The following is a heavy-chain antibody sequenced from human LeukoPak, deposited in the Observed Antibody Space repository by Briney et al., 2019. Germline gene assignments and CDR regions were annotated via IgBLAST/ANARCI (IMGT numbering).Heavy chain of an antibody. CDR3: ARSSGSGSIYYYGMDV. V-gene: IGHV4-59*01. CDR2: IYYRGNT. J-gene: IGHJ6*02. D-gene: IGHD3-10*01. Sequence: SETLSLTCNVSGGSISSYYWSWVRQSPEKGLEWIGYIYYRGNTNYNPSLKSRGTISVDTSKNQFSLNLNSVTAADTAVYLCARSSGSGSIYYYGMDVWGQGTTVTVSS. CDR1: GGSISSYY.